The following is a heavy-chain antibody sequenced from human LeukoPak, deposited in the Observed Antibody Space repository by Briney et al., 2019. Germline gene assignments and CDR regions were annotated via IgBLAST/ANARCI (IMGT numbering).Heavy chain of an antibody. CDR1: GYTLTELA. V-gene: IGHV1-24*01. CDR2: FDPEDVET. D-gene: IGHD5-12*01. J-gene: IGHJ4*02. CDR3: ATYSGYAAY. Sequence: AASVKVSCKVSGYTLTELAIRWVRQAPGKGLEWMGGFDPEDVETIYAQKFQGRVTMTEDTYTDTAYMELSSLRSEDTAVYYCATYSGYAAYWGQGTLVSVSS.